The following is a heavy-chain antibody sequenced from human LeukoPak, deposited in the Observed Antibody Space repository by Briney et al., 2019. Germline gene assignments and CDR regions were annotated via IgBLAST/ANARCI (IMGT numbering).Heavy chain of an antibody. J-gene: IGHJ3*02. CDR1: GVTISRHY. D-gene: IGHD2-15*01. CDR3: AREGYCSGGNCPADAFDI. Sequence: SETLSLTCSVSGVTISRHYWSWIRQRAGKGLERIGCIHTSGGSNYNPSLQSRVTMSIDTSKNQFSLKLTSVTAADTAVYYCAREGYCSGGNCPADAFDISGEGTMGTVSS. V-gene: IGHV4-4*07. CDR2: IHTSGGS.